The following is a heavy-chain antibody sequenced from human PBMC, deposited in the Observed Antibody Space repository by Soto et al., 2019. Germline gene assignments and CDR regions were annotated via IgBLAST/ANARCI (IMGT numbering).Heavy chain of an antibody. CDR3: ARGGDFDY. Sequence: QVQLVQSGAEVKKPGASVKVSCKASGYSFSTYYINWVRLATGQGLEWMGWLNPDNGNTGYAQKFQGRVTMTSNTAIGTAYMELSSLRSDDTAVYFCARGGDFDYWGQGTLVTVSS. V-gene: IGHV1-8*02. J-gene: IGHJ4*02. CDR2: LNPDNGNT. CDR1: GYSFSTYY. D-gene: IGHD3-16*01.